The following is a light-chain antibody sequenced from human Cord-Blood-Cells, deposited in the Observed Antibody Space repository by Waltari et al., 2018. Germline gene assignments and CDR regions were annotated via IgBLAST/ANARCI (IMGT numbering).Light chain of an antibody. J-gene: IGKJ4*01. CDR1: QSISSY. CDR3: QQSYSFT. Sequence: DIQMTQSPSSLSASVGDRVTITCRASQSISSYLNWYQQKPGKAPKLLIYAASSLQSGVPSRFSGSGSGTEFTLTISSLQPEDFATYYCQQSYSFTFGGGTKVEIK. V-gene: IGKV1-39*01. CDR2: AAS.